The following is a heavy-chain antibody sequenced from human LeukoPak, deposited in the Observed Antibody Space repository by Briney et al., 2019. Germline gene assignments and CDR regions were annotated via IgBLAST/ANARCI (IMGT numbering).Heavy chain of an antibody. J-gene: IGHJ4*02. CDR2: ISYDGDNT. CDR1: GFGFSDHG. V-gene: IGHV3-30*03. CDR3: ARDRFGGSAYFDF. Sequence: PGGSLRLSCAASGFGFSDHGMHWVRQAPGKGLEWVAAISYDGDNTYYADSVKGRFTISRDNSRNTVYLQLKSLRPEDTAVFYCARDRFGGSAYFDFWGQGTLVTVSS. D-gene: IGHD2-15*01.